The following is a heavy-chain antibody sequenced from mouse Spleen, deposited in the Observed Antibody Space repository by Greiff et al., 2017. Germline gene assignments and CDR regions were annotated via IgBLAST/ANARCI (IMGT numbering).Heavy chain of an antibody. CDR1: GFNIKDTY. V-gene: IGHV14-3*02. D-gene: IGHD1-1*01. CDR2: IDPANGNT. Sequence: EVQLQQSGAELVKPGASVKLSCTASGFNIKDTYMHWVKQRPEQGLEWIGRIDPANGNTKYDPKFQGKATITADTSSNTAYLQLSSLTSEDTAVYYCARSGYYGSNWYFDVWGAGTTVTVSS. J-gene: IGHJ1*01. CDR3: ARSGYYGSNWYFDV.